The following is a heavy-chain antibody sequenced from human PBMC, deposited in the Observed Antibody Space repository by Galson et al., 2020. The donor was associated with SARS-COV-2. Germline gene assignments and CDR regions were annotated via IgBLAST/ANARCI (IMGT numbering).Heavy chain of an antibody. CDR1: GFTFSSYS. V-gene: IGHV3-48*02. J-gene: IGHJ6*02. D-gene: IGHD3-3*01. Sequence: GGSLRLSCAASGFTFSSYSMNWVRQAPGKGLEWVSYISSSSSTIYYADSVKGRFTISRDNAKNSLYLQMNSLRDEDTAVYYCARDNVNYDFWSGYYTGYGMDVWGQGTTVTVSS. CDR3: ARDNVNYDFWSGYYTGYGMDV. CDR2: ISSSSSTI.